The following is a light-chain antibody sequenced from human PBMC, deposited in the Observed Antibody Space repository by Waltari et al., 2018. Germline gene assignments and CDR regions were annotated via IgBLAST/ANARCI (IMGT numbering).Light chain of an antibody. Sequence: SVLTQSPGTLSLSPGERATLSCRASQRVSSSYLAWYQQRPGQAPRLLIYGASSRATGVPDRFSASGSGTDFTLTISRLEPEDFAVYYCQQYGSSPIYTFGQGTKLEI. V-gene: IGKV3-20*01. CDR1: QRVSSSY. CDR3: QQYGSSPIYT. CDR2: GAS. J-gene: IGKJ2*01.